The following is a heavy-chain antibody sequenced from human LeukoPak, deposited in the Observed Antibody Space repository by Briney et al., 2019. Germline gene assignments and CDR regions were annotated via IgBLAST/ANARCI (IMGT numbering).Heavy chain of an antibody. CDR1: GGPLSSSSYY. D-gene: IGHD6-6*01. J-gene: IGHJ6*04. CDR2: IYYSGST. V-gene: IGHV4-39*07. Sequence: PSETLSLTCTVSGGPLSSSSYYWGWIRQPPGKGLEWIGSIYYSGSTYYNPSLKSRVTISVDTSKNQFSLKLSSVTAADTAVYYCARGTSTYYYNMDVWGKGTTVTVSS. CDR3: ARGTSTYYYNMDV.